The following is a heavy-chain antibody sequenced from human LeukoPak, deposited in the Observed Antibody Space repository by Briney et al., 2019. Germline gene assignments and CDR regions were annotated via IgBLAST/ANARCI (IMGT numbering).Heavy chain of an antibody. D-gene: IGHD3-10*01. J-gene: IGHJ2*01. CDR2: IKPDEGE. Sequence: GGSLRLSCAASGFTFSSDWMIWARQAPGKGREWVANIKPDEGEKSVDSVKGRFTVSRDNAKNSLYLEMNNLRAEDTGVYYCVRYYTRQSWYFDLWGRGTLVTVSS. V-gene: IGHV3-7*01. CDR3: VRYYTRQSWYFDL. CDR1: GFTFSSDW.